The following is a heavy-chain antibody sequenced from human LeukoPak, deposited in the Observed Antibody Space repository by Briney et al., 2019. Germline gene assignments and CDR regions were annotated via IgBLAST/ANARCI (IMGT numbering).Heavy chain of an antibody. CDR1: GYTFTGYY. J-gene: IGHJ4*02. V-gene: IGHV1-2*02. CDR3: ARALRYFDWYTNY. D-gene: IGHD3-9*01. CDR2: INPNSGGT. Sequence: ASVKVSCKASGYTFTGYYMHWVRQAPGQGLEWMGWINPNSGGTNYAQEFQGRVTMTRDTSISTAYMELSRLRSDDTAVYYCARALRYFDWYTNYWGQGTLVTVSS.